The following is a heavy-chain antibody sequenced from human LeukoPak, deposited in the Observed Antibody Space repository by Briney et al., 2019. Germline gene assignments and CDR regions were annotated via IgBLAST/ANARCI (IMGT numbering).Heavy chain of an antibody. Sequence: PSETLSLTCAVSGGSISRSNWWSWVRQSPGKGLEWIGEIYDNGSTNYNPSLKSRVTISVDKSKNQFSLRLSSVTAADTAIYYCASPRAERSTWYAVDYWGQGTLVTVSA. CDR2: IYDNGST. V-gene: IGHV4-4*02. D-gene: IGHD6-13*01. CDR1: GGSISRSNW. CDR3: ASPRAERSTWYAVDY. J-gene: IGHJ4*02.